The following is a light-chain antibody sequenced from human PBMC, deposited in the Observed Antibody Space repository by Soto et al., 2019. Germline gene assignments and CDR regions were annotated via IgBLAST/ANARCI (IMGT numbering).Light chain of an antibody. CDR3: SSYTSTSTPCV. J-gene: IGLJ1*01. CDR1: SSDVGGYNY. CDR2: EVS. V-gene: IGLV2-14*01. Sequence: QSALTQPASVSGSPGQSITISCTGTSSDVGGYNYVSWYQLHPGKAPKLIIYEVSHRPSGASNHFSGYKSGNTASLTISGLQAEDEADYYRSSYTSTSTPCVFGTGTKVTVL.